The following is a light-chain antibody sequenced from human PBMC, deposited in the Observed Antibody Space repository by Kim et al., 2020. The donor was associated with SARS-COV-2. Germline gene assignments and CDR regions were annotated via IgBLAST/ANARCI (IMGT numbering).Light chain of an antibody. J-gene: IGLJ2*01. CDR2: DVS. V-gene: IGLV2-14*03. CDR3: SSYTSSSTVV. CDR1: SSDVGGYNY. Sequence: QSITISCTGNSSDVGGYNYVSWYQQHPGKAPKLMIYDVSNRPSGVSNRFSGSKSGNTASLTITGLQAEDEADYYCSSYTSSSTVVFGGGTKVTVL.